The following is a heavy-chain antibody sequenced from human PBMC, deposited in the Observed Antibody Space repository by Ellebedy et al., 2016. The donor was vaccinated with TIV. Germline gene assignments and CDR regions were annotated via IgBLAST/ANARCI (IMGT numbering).Heavy chain of an antibody. V-gene: IGHV3-21*06. J-gene: IGHJ4*02. CDR2: IRSTGSDK. CDR3: SRGWSTPDS. D-gene: IGHD2-15*01. Sequence: GESLKISCAASGFSFGIYSMNWVRQSPGKGLEWVSSIRSTGSDKYYAESVKGRFTISRDNAQDTLFLQMNSLRAEDTAVYFCSRGWSTPDSWGQGTLVIVSS. CDR1: GFSFGIYS.